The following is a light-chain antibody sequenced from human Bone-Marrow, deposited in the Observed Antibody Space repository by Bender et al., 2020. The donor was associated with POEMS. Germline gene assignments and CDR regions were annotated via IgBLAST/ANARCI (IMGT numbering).Light chain of an antibody. V-gene: IGLV2-14*04. CDR3: SSYTSSSSRV. CDR1: SSDIGGYDY. CDR2: AVN. Sequence: GQSITISCTGTSSDIGGYDYVSWYQQYPGKPPKILIYAVNYRPSGVSYRFSGSKSGNTASLTISRLQPEDEADYYCSSYTSSSSRVFGGGTKLTVL. J-gene: IGLJ2*01.